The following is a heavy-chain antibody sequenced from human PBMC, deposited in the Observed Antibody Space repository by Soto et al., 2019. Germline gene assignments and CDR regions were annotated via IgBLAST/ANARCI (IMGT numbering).Heavy chain of an antibody. J-gene: IGHJ4*02. CDR2: INPSGGST. D-gene: IGHD3-16*01. V-gene: IGHV1-46*01. Sequence: GASVKVSCKASGYTFTSYYMHWVRQAPGQGLEWMGIINPSGGSTSYAQKFQGRVTMTRDTSTSTVYMELSSLRSEDTAVYYCARDLMITSRPQAAGYWGQGTLVTVSS. CDR3: ARDLMITSRPQAAGY. CDR1: GYTFTSYY.